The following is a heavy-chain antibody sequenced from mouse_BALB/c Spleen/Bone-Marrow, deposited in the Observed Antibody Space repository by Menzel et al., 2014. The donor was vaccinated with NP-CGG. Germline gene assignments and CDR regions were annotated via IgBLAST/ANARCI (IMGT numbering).Heavy chain of an antibody. J-gene: IGHJ2*01. CDR1: GFTFSNFG. CDR2: VSTGSTII. CDR3: ARSRFYGNYFDY. D-gene: IGHD2-1*01. Sequence: EVKLMESGGGLVQPGGSRKLSCAASGFTFSNFGMHWFRQSPEKGLEWVAFVSTGSTIIYYADTVKGRFTISRDNPENTLFLQMTSLRSEDTAIYYCARSRFYGNYFDYWGQGTTLTVSS. V-gene: IGHV5-17*02.